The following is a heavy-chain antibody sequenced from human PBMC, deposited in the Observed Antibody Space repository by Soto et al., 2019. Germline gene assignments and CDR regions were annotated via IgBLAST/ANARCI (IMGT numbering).Heavy chain of an antibody. V-gene: IGHV3-30*18. CDR3: AKGVGSSARFDL. CDR1: GFTFRNYG. J-gene: IGHJ4*02. D-gene: IGHD1-26*01. CDR2: ISYDGTKK. Sequence: GGSLRLSCAASGFTFRNYGIYCVRQAPFKGLEWVAVISYDGTKKYYSDSVKGRFTISGDNSMNTLYLQMSSLRDDDPAVYYCAKGVGSSARFDLWGQGTLVTVSS.